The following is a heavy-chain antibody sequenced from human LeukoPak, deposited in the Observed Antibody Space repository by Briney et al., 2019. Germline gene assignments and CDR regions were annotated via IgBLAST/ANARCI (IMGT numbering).Heavy chain of an antibody. J-gene: IGHJ3*02. Sequence: GGSLRLSCAASGFTFSSYSMNWVRQAPGKGLEWVSYISSSSSTIYYADSVKGRFTISRDNAKNSLYLQMNSLRAEDTAVYYCARDRWFGEFDAFDIWGQGTMVTVSS. CDR1: GFTFSSYS. CDR3: ARDRWFGEFDAFDI. D-gene: IGHD3-10*01. V-gene: IGHV3-48*01. CDR2: ISSSSSTI.